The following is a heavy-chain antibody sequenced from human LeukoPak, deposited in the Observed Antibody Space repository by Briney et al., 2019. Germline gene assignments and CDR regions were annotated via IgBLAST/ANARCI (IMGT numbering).Heavy chain of an antibody. V-gene: IGHV3-13*01. CDR3: ARVAKERVGGVYYFDY. J-gene: IGHJ4*02. D-gene: IGHD1-1*01. CDR1: GFTFSDYD. CDR2: IGTAGDT. Sequence: GGSLRPSCAASGFTFSDYDMHWVRQATGKGLEWVSAIGTAGDTYYTGSVKGRFTISRENTKNSLYLQMNSLRAGDTAVYYCARVAKERVGGVYYFDYWGQGTLVTVSS.